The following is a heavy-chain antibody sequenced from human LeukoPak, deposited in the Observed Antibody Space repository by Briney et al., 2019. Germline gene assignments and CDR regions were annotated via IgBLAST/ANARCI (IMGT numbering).Heavy chain of an antibody. CDR1: GGSFSGYY. Sequence: SETLSLTCAVYGGSFSGYYWSWIRQPPGKGLEWIGEINHSGSTNYNPSLKSRVTISVDTSKNQFSLKLSSVTAADTAVYYCARAHSIASYYYGVDVWGQGTTVTVSS. V-gene: IGHV4-34*01. D-gene: IGHD2/OR15-2a*01. J-gene: IGHJ6*02. CDR3: ARAHSIASYYYGVDV. CDR2: INHSGST.